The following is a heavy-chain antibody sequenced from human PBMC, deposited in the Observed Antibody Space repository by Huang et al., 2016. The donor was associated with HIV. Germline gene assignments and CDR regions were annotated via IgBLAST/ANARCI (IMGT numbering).Heavy chain of an antibody. J-gene: IGHJ3*02. CDR2: IKPNRGGT. D-gene: IGHD4-17*01. CDR3: ARADDEYGDYVKAFDI. V-gene: IGHV1-2*02. CDR1: GYTFTGYY. Sequence: QVQLVQSGAEVKKPGASVKVSCKASGYTFTGYYIHWVRQAPGQGLEWMGWIKPNRGGTNYAQKFQGRVTMTRDTSISTAYMELSRLRSDDTAVYYCARADDEYGDYVKAFDIWGQGTMVIVSS.